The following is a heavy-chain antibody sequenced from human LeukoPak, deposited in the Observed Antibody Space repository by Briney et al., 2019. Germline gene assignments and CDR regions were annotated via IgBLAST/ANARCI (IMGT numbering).Heavy chain of an antibody. CDR3: ARAYDILTGSDLYFDY. V-gene: IGHV3-48*04. Sequence: GGFQRLSCAASGFTFSSYSMNWVRQAPGKGLEWVSYISSRSSTIYYADSVKGRFTISRDNAENSLYLQMNSLRAEDTAVYYCARAYDILTGSDLYFDYWGQGTLVTVSS. D-gene: IGHD3-9*01. CDR2: ISSRSSTI. J-gene: IGHJ4*02. CDR1: GFTFSSYS.